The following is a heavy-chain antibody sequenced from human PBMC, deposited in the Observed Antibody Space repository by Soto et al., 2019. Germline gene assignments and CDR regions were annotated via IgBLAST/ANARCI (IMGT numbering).Heavy chain of an antibody. V-gene: IGHV1-18*01. CDR1: GYTFTSSG. CDR2: ISAYNGNT. Sequence: QVQLVQSGAEVKKPGASVKVSCKASGYTFTSSGINWLRQAPGQGLEWTGWISAYNGNTNYAQKLQGRVTMTAGSSTRRAYIKLRNMRRDDAAVYYCSRSRTPAEYWGPGTLVTVSS. J-gene: IGHJ4*02. CDR3: SRSRTPAEY.